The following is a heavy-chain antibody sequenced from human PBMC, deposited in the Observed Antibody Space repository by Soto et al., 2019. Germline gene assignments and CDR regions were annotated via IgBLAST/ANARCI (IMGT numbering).Heavy chain of an antibody. V-gene: IGHV3-21*01. CDR2: IDSTGTYI. CDR1: GFTFNNYG. CDR3: ARAIEEVPAAAQGY. D-gene: IGHD2-2*01. J-gene: IGHJ4*02. Sequence: GGSLRLSCVGSGFTFNNYGMSWVRQAPGKGLEWLSPIDSTGTYIYYAKSLKGRFTISRDNAKNSLFLQMHSLRAEDTAVYYCARAIEEVPAAAQGYWGQGTPVTVSS.